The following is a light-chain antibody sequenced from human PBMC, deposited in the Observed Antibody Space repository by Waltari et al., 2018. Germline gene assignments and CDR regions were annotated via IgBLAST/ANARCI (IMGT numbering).Light chain of an antibody. J-gene: IGKJ1*01. CDR3: QQYGSTPWT. CDR2: GAM. CDR1: HRVSSRY. V-gene: IGKV3-20*01. Sequence: ENVLTQSPSTLSLSPGERVTLSCRASHRVSSRYLAWYQQQPGQAPRLLIYGAMNRATGIPDRFSGSGLATDFTFTISRLEPEDSAVFYGQQYGSTPWTFGQGTKVEIK.